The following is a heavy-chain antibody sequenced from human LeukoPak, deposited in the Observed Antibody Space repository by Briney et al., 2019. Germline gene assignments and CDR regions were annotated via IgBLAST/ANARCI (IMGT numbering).Heavy chain of an antibody. CDR1: GYTFTSYG. CDR2: ISAYNGNT. D-gene: IGHD2-2*02. J-gene: IGHJ6*02. Sequence: ASVKVSCKASGYTFTSYGIGWVRQAPGQGLEWMGWISAYNGNTNYAQKLQGRVTMTTDTSTSTAYMELRSLRSDDTAVYYCARGVVPAAIRTYYYYGMDVWGQGTTVTVSS. V-gene: IGHV1-18*01. CDR3: ARGVVPAAIRTYYYYGMDV.